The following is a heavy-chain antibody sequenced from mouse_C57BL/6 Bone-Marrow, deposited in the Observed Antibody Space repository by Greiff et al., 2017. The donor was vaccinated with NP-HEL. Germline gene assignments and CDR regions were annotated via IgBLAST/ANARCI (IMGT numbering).Heavy chain of an antibody. CDR1: GYSFTDYN. CDR3: AREGLYYCSIYWYFEV. D-gene: IGHD1-1*01. J-gene: IGHJ1*03. CDR2: INPNYGTT. V-gene: IGHV1-39*01. Sequence: VQLQQSGPELVKPGASVKISCKASGYSFTDYNMNWVKQSNGKSLEWIGVINPNYGTTSYNQKFKGKATLPVDQSSSPAYMQLNSLTSEDSAVYCCAREGLYYCSIYWYFEVWGTGTTVTVSS.